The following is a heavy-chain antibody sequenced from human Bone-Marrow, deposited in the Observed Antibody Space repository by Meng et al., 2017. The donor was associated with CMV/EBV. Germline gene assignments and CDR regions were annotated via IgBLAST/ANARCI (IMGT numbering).Heavy chain of an antibody. CDR1: GYTFTSYY. CDR3: ARGDVVPAAMSYYYYYGMDV. D-gene: IGHD2-2*01. V-gene: IGHV1-46*01. CDR2: INPSGGST. Sequence: ASVKVSCKASGYTFTSYYMHWVRQAPGQGLEWMGIINPSGGSTSYAQKFQGRVTMTRDTSTSTVYMELSSLRSEDTAVYYCARGDVVPAAMSYYYYYGMDVWGQGTTVTVSS. J-gene: IGHJ6*02.